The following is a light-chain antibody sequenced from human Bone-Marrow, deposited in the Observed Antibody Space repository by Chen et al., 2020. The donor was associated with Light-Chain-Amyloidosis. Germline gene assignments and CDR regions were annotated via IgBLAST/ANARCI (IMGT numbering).Light chain of an antibody. V-gene: IGKV3-11*01. CDR3: QQRSNWPIT. J-gene: IGKJ5*01. CDR2: DAS. Sequence: EIVLTQSPATLSLSPGERGTLSCRASQSVNNYLAWYQQKPGQAPRLLIYDASNRATGIPARFSGSRSGTSFTLIISRLEPEDFAVYYFQQRSNWPITFGQGTRLEIK. CDR1: QSVNNY.